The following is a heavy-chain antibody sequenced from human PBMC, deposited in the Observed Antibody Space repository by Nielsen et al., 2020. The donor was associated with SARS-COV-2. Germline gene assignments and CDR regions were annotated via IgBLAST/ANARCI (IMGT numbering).Heavy chain of an antibody. CDR1: GYTFTSYY. CDR2: ISAYNGNT. D-gene: IGHD1-26*01. V-gene: IGHV1-18*04. CDR3: ARHLWGASNS. Sequence: ASVKVSCKASGYTFTSYYMHWVRQAPGQGLEWMGWISAYNGNTDYAQKFQGRITMTTDTSTSTAYMELRSLRADDTAVYFCARHLWGASNSWGQGTLVTVSS. J-gene: IGHJ4*02.